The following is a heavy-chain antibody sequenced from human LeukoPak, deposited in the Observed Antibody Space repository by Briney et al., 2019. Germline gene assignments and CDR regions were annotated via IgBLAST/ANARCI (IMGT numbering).Heavy chain of an antibody. D-gene: IGHD2-2*01. CDR2: ISSNGGST. CDR1: GFTFSSCA. V-gene: IGHV3-64*01. CDR3: ARDRFGCSSTRCYDFDY. Sequence: GGSLRLSCAASGFTFSSCAMHWVRQAPGKGLEYVSAISSNGGSTYYANSVKGRFTISRDNSKNTLYLQMGSLRAEDMAVYYCARDRFGCSSTRCYDFDYWGQGTLVTVSS. J-gene: IGHJ4*02.